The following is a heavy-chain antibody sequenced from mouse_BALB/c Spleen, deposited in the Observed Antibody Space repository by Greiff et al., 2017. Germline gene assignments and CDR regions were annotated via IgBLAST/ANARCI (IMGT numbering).Heavy chain of an antibody. J-gene: IGHJ3*01. V-gene: IGHV1-9*01. Sequence: VKLMESGAELMKPGASVKISCKATGYTFSSYWIEWVKQRPGHGLEWIGEILPGSGSTNYNEKFKGKATFTADTSSNTAYMQLSSLTSEDSAVYYCARRDRYDEGFAYWGQGTLVTVSA. CDR3: ARRDRYDEGFAY. D-gene: IGHD2-14*01. CDR2: ILPGSGST. CDR1: GYTFSSYW.